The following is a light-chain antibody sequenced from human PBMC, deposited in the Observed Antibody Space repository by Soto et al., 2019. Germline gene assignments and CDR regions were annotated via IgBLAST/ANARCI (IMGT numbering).Light chain of an antibody. J-gene: IGKJ5*01. CDR3: QQYNSYSFT. Sequence: DTQMTQSPSTLSASVGDRVTITCRASQSIGSWLAWYQQKPGKAPKLLIYKTSILENGVPSRFSGSGSGTECTLTISRLQPDDVATYYCQQYNSYSFTLGQGTRLEIK. CDR2: KTS. V-gene: IGKV1-5*03. CDR1: QSIGSW.